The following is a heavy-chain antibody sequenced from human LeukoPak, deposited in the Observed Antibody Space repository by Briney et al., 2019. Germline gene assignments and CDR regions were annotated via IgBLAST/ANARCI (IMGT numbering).Heavy chain of an antibody. CDR3: ASTPGLWSAFDI. J-gene: IGHJ3*02. D-gene: IGHD5-18*01. V-gene: IGHV3-48*03. Sequence: GGSLRLSCAASGFTFSSYEMNWVRQAPGKGLEWVSYISSSGSTIYYADSVKGRFTISRDNAKNSLYLQMNSLRAEDTAVYYCASTPGLWSAFDIWGQGTMVTVSS. CDR1: GFTFSSYE. CDR2: ISSSGSTI.